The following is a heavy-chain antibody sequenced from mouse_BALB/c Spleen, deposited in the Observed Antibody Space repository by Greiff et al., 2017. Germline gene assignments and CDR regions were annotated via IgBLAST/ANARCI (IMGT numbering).Heavy chain of an antibody. Sequence: EVKLVESGGGLVQPGGSRKLSCAASGFTFSSFGMHWVRQAPEKGLEWVAYISSGSSTIYYADTVKGRFTISRDNPKNTLFLQMTSLRSEDTAMYYCARDGWLRYAMDYWGQGTSVTVSS. CDR3: ARDGWLRYAMDY. D-gene: IGHD2-2*01. CDR2: ISSGSSTI. CDR1: GFTFSSFG. J-gene: IGHJ4*01. V-gene: IGHV5-17*02.